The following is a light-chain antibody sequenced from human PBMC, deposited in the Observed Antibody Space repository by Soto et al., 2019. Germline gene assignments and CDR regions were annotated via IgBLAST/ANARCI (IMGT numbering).Light chain of an antibody. CDR3: YSYRGYYTRV. V-gene: IGLV2-14*01. CDR2: EVS. CDR1: SSDVGGYNF. Sequence: ALTQPASVSGSPGQSITISCTGTSSDVGGYNFVSWYQQHPGRAPKLLIYEVSRRPSGVSNRFSGSKSGDTASLTISGLQAEDEADYYCYSYRGYYTRVFXTGTKLTVL. J-gene: IGLJ1*01.